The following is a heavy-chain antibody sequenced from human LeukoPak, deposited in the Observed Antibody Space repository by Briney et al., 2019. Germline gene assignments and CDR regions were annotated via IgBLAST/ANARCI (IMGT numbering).Heavy chain of an antibody. CDR1: GGTFSNYI. CDR3: ACSLVRGVILYPLDY. CDR2: IVPVFDKA. D-gene: IGHD3-10*01. J-gene: IGHJ4*02. Sequence: SVKVSCKASGGTFSNYILNWVRQAPGQGLEWLGGIVPVFDKANYAQRFQGRVTITADESSSTAYMELTSLRSEDTAVYYCACSLVRGVILYPLDYWGQGTLVTVSS. V-gene: IGHV1-69*13.